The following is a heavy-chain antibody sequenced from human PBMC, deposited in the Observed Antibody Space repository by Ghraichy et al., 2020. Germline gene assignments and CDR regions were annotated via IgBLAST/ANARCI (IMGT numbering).Heavy chain of an antibody. CDR1: GFTFSSYW. CDR2: IKQDGSEK. Sequence: SCAASGFTFSSYWISWVRQAPGKGLEWVANIKQDGSEKYYVDSVKGRFTISRDNAKNSLYLQMNSLRAEDTAVYYCARGGLRFLEWFYYYYGMDVWGQGTTVTVSS. J-gene: IGHJ6*02. CDR3: ARGGLRFLEWFYYYYGMDV. D-gene: IGHD3-3*01. V-gene: IGHV3-7*01.